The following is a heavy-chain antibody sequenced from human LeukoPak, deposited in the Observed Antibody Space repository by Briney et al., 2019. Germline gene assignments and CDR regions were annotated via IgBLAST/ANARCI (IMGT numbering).Heavy chain of an antibody. CDR1: GFTFDDYA. J-gene: IGHJ3*02. Sequence: GGSLRLSCAASGFTFDDYAMHWVRQAPGKGLEWVSGISWNSGSIGYADSVKGRFTISRDNAKNSLYLQMSSLRAEDMALYYCAKDSGGYSYGWGHAFDIWGQGTMVTVSS. CDR2: ISWNSGSI. V-gene: IGHV3-9*03. D-gene: IGHD5-18*01. CDR3: AKDSGGYSYGWGHAFDI.